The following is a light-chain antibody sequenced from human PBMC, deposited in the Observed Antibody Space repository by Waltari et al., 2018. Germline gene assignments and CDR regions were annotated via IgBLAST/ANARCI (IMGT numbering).Light chain of an antibody. CDR1: RSNIGSET. CDR2: NDN. V-gene: IGLV1-44*01. Sequence: GGRSNIGSETVNWYQQLPGTAPKVLIYNDNQRPSGVPDRFSGSKSGTSASLAISGLQSEDEADYYCAAWDDSLHAWVFGGGTKLTVL. CDR3: AAWDDSLHAWV. J-gene: IGLJ3*02.